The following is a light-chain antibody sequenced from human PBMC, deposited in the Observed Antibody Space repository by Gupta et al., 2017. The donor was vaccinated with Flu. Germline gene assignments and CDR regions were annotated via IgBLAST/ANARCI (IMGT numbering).Light chain of an antibody. CDR2: EVS. Sequence: QSVMTPPASVSGSPGSSLTVSCIRTSTDVGVYNYVSWYHQHPGKDPKLMIYEVSNRHSGVSNRVSGSKSGNTGSLTIVVLQAEDEAEDYCRSYTSSSTLVVFGGGTKLTVL. CDR1: STDVGVYNY. J-gene: IGLJ2*01. CDR3: RSYTSSSTLVV. V-gene: IGLV2-14*01.